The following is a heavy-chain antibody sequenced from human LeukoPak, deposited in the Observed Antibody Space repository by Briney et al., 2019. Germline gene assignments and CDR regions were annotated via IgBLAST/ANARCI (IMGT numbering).Heavy chain of an antibody. D-gene: IGHD6-19*01. CDR1: GGSFSGYY. V-gene: IGHV4-34*01. CDR3: ARGRQWPVQARDYYYYYGMDV. Sequence: SETLSLTCAVYGGSFSGYYWSWIRQPPGKGLEWIGEINHSGSTNYNPSLKSRVTISVDTSKNQFSLKLSSVTAADTAVYYCARGRQWPVQARDYYYYYGMDVWGQGTTVTVSS. CDR2: INHSGST. J-gene: IGHJ6*02.